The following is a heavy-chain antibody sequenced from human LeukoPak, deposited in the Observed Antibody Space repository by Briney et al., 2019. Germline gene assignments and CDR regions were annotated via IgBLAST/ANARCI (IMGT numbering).Heavy chain of an antibody. J-gene: IGHJ3*02. CDR3: ARGVRVERPDAFDI. Sequence: SETLSLTCFVSGGSISSNYWTWIRQPPGKGLEWIGYISYTGSTKYNPSLKSRVTISVDTSKNQFSLKLSSVTAADTAVYYCARGVRVERPDAFDIWGQGTMVTVSS. CDR1: GGSISSNY. V-gene: IGHV4-59*12. D-gene: IGHD1-1*01. CDR2: ISYTGST.